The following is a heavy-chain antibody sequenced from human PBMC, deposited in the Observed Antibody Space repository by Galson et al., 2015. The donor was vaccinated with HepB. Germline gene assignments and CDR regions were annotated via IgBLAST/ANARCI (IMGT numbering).Heavy chain of an antibody. D-gene: IGHD5-18*01. CDR3: ARLPGFRYGYNAFDI. Sequence: ETLSLTCTVSGGSISSYYWSWIRQPPGKGLEWIGYIYYSGSTNYNPSLKSRVTISVDTSKNQFSLKLSSVTAADTAVYYCARLPGFRYGYNAFDIWGQGTMVTVSS. CDR1: GGSISSYY. CDR2: IYYSGST. V-gene: IGHV4-59*08. J-gene: IGHJ3*02.